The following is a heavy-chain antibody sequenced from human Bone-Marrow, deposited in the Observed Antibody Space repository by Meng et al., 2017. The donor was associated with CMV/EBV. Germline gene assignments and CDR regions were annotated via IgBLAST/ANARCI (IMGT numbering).Heavy chain of an antibody. CDR1: GYTFIGYY. J-gene: IGHJ3*02. CDR2: INPNPNRGDT. Sequence: ASVKVSCKASGYTFIGYYMHWVRQVPGQGLEWMGWINPNPNRGDTKYGQKFQGRVTMTSDTSLSTAYMELSRRRSDDTAVYYCARVQFLETANDAFDMWGQGTMVTVSS. V-gene: IGHV1-2*02. CDR3: ARVQFLETANDAFDM.